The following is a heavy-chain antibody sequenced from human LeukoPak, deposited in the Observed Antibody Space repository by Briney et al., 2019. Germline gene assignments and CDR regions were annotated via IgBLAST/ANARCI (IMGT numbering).Heavy chain of an antibody. Sequence: PGGALRLSCAASGFTFSRYGMHGVRQAPGKGVEGVAFIRYDGSNNYFADSVKGRFPISRDNSKNTLYLQMNSLRADDTAVYYCAKGGVAGPYFHYWGQGTLVTVSS. D-gene: IGHD6-19*01. J-gene: IGHJ4*02. CDR2: IRYDGSNN. V-gene: IGHV3-30*02. CDR3: AKGGVAGPYFHY. CDR1: GFTFSRYG.